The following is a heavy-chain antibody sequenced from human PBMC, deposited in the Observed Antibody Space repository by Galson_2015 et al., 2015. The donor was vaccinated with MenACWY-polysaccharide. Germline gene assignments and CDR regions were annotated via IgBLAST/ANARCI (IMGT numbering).Heavy chain of an antibody. CDR2: ITGDGSTS. J-gene: IGHJ4*02. Sequence: SLRLSCAASGFAFSSHAMGWVRRAPAKGLEWVSSITGDGSTSFYADSVRGRFTLSKDNSQNTLFLQMNSLRAEDTALYYCAKISLLSSSFDSWGQGTLVNVSS. CDR1: GFAFSSHA. V-gene: IGHV3-23*01. D-gene: IGHD2/OR15-2a*01. CDR3: AKISLLSSSFDS.